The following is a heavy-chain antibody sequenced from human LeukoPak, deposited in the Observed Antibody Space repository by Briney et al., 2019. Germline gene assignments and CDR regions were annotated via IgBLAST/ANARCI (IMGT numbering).Heavy chain of an antibody. Sequence: GASVKVSCKASGGTVSSYAISWVRQAPGQGLEWMGGIIPIFGTADYAQKFQGRVTITADESTSTAYMELSSLRSEDTAVYYCARDLGGATRYFDYWGQGTLVTVSS. V-gene: IGHV1-69*13. CDR2: IIPIFGTA. J-gene: IGHJ4*02. CDR3: ARDLGGATRYFDY. CDR1: GGTVSSYA. D-gene: IGHD1-26*01.